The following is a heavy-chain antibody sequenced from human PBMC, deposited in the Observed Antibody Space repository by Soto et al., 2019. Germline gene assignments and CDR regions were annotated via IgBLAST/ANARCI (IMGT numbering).Heavy chain of an antibody. Sequence: PGGSLRLSCAASGFTFSSYWMHWVRQAPGKGLVWVSRINSDGSSTNYADPVKGRFTISRDNAKNTLYLQMNSLRAEDTAVYYCASGGSSLNFDSWGQGTLVTVSS. D-gene: IGHD6-6*01. V-gene: IGHV3-74*01. J-gene: IGHJ4*02. CDR1: GFTFSSYW. CDR3: ASGGSSLNFDS. CDR2: INSDGSST.